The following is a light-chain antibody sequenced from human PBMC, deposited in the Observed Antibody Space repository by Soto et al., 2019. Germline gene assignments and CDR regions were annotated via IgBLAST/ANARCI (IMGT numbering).Light chain of an antibody. V-gene: IGLV2-14*01. J-gene: IGLJ1*01. CDR2: DVG. CDR3: TSYTSSSTPYV. Sequence: LTQPASVSGSPGQSITISCTGTSSDVVGYNYVSWYQQHPGKAPKLMIYDVGNRPSGRSNRFSGSKSGDTASLTISGLQAEDEADYYCTSYTSSSTPYVFGTGTKVTVL. CDR1: SSDVVGYNY.